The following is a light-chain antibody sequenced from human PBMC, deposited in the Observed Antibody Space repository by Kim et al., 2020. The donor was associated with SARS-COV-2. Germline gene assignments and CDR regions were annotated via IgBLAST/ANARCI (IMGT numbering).Light chain of an antibody. CDR2: DAS. J-gene: IGKJ4*01. V-gene: IGKV3-11*01. CDR1: QSVTSH. CDR3: QQRNSWPPAVT. Sequence: PGERATPPCRASQSVTSHLAWYQQSPGQAPRLLVYDASNRATGVPDRFSGSGSGTDFTLTISSLEPEDFSIYYCQQRNSWPPAVTFGGGTKVDIK.